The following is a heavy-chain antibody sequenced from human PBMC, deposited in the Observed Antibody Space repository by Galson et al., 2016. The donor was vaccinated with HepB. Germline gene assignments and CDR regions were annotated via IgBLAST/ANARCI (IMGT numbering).Heavy chain of an antibody. J-gene: IGHJ1*01. CDR3: ARDLVTAAGQYFRH. CDR1: GYSFIDYG. CDR2: ISGDNSHT. D-gene: IGHD6-13*01. V-gene: IGHV1-18*01. Sequence: SVKVSCKASGYSFIDYGISWVRQAPGQRLEWMAWISGDNSHTQYAPKFQDRVTMTTETSTSTAYMELRSLESDDTAVYYCARDLVTAAGQYFRHWGQGTLVTVSS.